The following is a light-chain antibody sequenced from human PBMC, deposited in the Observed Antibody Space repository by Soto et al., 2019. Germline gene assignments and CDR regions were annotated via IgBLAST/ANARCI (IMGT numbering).Light chain of an antibody. CDR2: GAS. Sequence: EIVLTQSPGTLSLSPGERATLSCRASESVSSYYLAWYQQKPGQAPRLLIYGASTRATGIPDRFSGGGSGADFTLTISRLEPEDSGVYYCQHYGGSPRYTFGQGTKLEIK. V-gene: IGKV3-20*01. J-gene: IGKJ2*01. CDR3: QHYGGSPRYT. CDR1: ESVSSYY.